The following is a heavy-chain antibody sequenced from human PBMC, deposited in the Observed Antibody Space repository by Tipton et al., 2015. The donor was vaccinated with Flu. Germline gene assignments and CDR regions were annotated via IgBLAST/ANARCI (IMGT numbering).Heavy chain of an antibody. J-gene: IGHJ4*02. CDR3: ARGDCSITSCLDY. D-gene: IGHD2-2*01. CDR1: GGSISSYY. CDR2: IYYSGST. V-gene: IGHV4-59*01. Sequence: TLSLTCTVSGGSISSYYWSWIRQPPGKGLEWIGYIYYSGSTNYNPSLKSRVTISVDTSKNQFSLKLSSVTAADTAVYYCARGDCSITSCLDYWGQGTLVTVSS.